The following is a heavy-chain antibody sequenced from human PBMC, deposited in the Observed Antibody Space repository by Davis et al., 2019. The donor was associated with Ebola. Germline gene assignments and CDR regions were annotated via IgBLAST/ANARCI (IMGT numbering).Heavy chain of an antibody. Sequence: GSLRLSCAVYGGSFSGYYWSWIRQPPGKGLEWIGEINHSGSTNYNPSLKSRVTISVDTSKNQFSLKLSSVTAADTAVYYCARQDCSSTSCYRGGLQADAFDIWGQGTMVTVSS. CDR1: GGSFSGYY. J-gene: IGHJ3*02. V-gene: IGHV4-34*01. D-gene: IGHD2-2*01. CDR2: INHSGST. CDR3: ARQDCSSTSCYRGGLQADAFDI.